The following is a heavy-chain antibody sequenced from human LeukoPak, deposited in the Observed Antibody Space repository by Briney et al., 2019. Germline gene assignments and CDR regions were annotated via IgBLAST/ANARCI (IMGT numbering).Heavy chain of an antibody. CDR1: GFTFSSYE. CDR2: ISSSGSTI. CDR3: ARARAVAGPEDY. Sequence: GGSLRLSCAASGFTFSSYEMNWVRQAPGKGLEWVSYISSSGSTIYYADSVKGRFTISRDNAKNTLYLQMNSLRAEDTAVYYCARARAVAGPEDYWGQGTLVTVSS. D-gene: IGHD6-19*01. V-gene: IGHV3-48*03. J-gene: IGHJ4*02.